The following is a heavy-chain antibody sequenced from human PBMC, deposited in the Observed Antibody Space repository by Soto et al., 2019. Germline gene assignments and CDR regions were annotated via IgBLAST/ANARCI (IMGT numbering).Heavy chain of an antibody. V-gene: IGHV3-23*01. Sequence: EVQLLESGGGLVQPGGSLRLSCAASGFIFSSYAMSWVRQAPGKGLEWVSAMSGRGDNAYYADSVMGRFTIARGNSKNLLTLQMKSLRAEDTAIYYCARFFAAGTRGYLDSWGQGTLVTVSS. CDR3: ARFFAAGTRGYLDS. CDR1: GFIFSSYA. J-gene: IGHJ4*02. D-gene: IGHD3-3*01. CDR2: MSGRGDNA.